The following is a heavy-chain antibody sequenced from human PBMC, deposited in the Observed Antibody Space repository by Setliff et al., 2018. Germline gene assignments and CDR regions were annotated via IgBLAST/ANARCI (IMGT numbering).Heavy chain of an antibody. CDR2: INHSGST. Sequence: PSETLSLTCTVSGGSISSGSYYWSWIRQPPGKGLEWIGEINHSGSTNYNPSLKSRVTISVDTSKNQFSLKLSSVTAADTAVYYCARDRRCSSTSCWTDDAFDIWGQGTMVTVSS. D-gene: IGHD2-2*01. V-gene: IGHV4-39*07. CDR1: GGSISSGSYY. J-gene: IGHJ3*02. CDR3: ARDRRCSSTSCWTDDAFDI.